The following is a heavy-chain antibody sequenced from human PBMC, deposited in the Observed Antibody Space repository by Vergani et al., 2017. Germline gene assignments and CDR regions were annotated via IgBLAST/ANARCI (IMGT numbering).Heavy chain of an antibody. CDR1: GGSISSSSYY. CDR2: INHSGST. V-gene: IGHV4-39*07. CDR3: AMGYLEWPPYYFDY. D-gene: IGHD3-3*01. Sequence: QLHLQESGPGLVKPSETLSLTCTVSGGSISSSSYYWTWIRQPPGKGLEWIGEINHSGSTNYNPSLKSRVTISVDTSKTQFSLKVSSVTVADTAVYYCAMGYLEWPPYYFDYWGQGTLVTVSS. J-gene: IGHJ4*02.